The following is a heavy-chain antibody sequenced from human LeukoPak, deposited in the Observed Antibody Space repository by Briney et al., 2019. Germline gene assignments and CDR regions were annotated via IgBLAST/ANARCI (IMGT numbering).Heavy chain of an antibody. J-gene: IGHJ4*02. D-gene: IGHD6-19*01. Sequence: GGSLRLSXAASGFTFSSYAMSWVRQAPGKGLEWVSAISGSGGSTYYADSVKGRFTISRDNSKNTLYLQMNSLRAEDTAVYYCAKRSGIAVAGTFRVDYWGQGTLVTVSS. CDR3: AKRSGIAVAGTFRVDY. CDR1: GFTFSSYA. CDR2: ISGSGGST. V-gene: IGHV3-23*01.